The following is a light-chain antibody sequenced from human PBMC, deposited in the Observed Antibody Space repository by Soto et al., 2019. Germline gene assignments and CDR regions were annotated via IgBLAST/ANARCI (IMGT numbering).Light chain of an antibody. V-gene: IGKV3-11*01. Sequence: EVVLTQSPVALALSPGERATLSCRASQSFRGLLAWYQQKPGQDNRLLIYDAYNRATGIPPRFSGSGSGTDFTLTISSLEPEDSAVYYCKKRHMWHITFGKGTRREIK. CDR2: DAY. CDR1: QSFRGL. J-gene: IGKJ5*01. CDR3: KKRHMWHIT.